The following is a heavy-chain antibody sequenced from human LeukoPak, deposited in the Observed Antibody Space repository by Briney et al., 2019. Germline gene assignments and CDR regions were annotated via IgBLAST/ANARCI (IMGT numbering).Heavy chain of an antibody. Sequence: ASVKVSCKASGYTFTSYDINWVRQATGQGLEWMGWMNPNSGNTGYAQKFQGRVTMTRNTSISTAYMELSSLRSEDTAVYYCALARPMQQIFDYWGQGTLVTVSS. CDR1: GYTFTSYD. CDR3: ALARPMQQIFDY. V-gene: IGHV1-8*01. CDR2: MNPNSGNT. J-gene: IGHJ4*02. D-gene: IGHD6-13*01.